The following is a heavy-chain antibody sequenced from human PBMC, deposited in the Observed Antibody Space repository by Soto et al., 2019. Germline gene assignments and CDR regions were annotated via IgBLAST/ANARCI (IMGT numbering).Heavy chain of an antibody. D-gene: IGHD3-3*01. Sequence: SETLSLTCAVYGGSFSGYYCSWIRQPPWKGLEWIGEINHSGSTNYNPSLKSRVTISVDTSKNQFSLKLSSVTAADTAVYYCGMTYYDFWSGYYRLPINWGQGTLVTFSS. J-gene: IGHJ4*02. CDR3: GMTYYDFWSGYYRLPIN. V-gene: IGHV4-34*01. CDR1: GGSFSGYY. CDR2: INHSGST.